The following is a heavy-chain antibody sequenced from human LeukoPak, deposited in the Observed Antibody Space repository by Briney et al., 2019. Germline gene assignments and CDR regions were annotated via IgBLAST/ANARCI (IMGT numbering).Heavy chain of an antibody. CDR3: AREKSGSLGECLDY. V-gene: IGHV3-48*03. CDR2: ISGNANNI. Sequence: GGSLRLSCAASGFTFSSYELNWVRQAPGKGLEWVSYISGNANNIYYAESVKGRFTISRDNAKNSLYLQMNSLGAEDTAVYYCAREKSGSLGECLDYWGQGTLVTVSS. D-gene: IGHD3-16*01. J-gene: IGHJ4*02. CDR1: GFTFSSYE.